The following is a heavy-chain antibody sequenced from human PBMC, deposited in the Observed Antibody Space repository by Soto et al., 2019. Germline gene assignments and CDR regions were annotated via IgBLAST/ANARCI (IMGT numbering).Heavy chain of an antibody. CDR1: KFTLSSYT. V-gene: IGHV3-30-3*01. CDR3: ARDRGSSRWSDAFDI. J-gene: IGHJ3*02. CDR2: ISYEVTHN. D-gene: IGHD6-19*01. Sequence: PGRSLGLSCAASKFTLSSYTMHWLRQAPCKGLEWVAVISYEVTHNYYTDSMKGRFTISRDNAKNTLHLQMNSLSPEDTAVYYCARDRGSSRWSDAFDIWGQGTSDTLSS.